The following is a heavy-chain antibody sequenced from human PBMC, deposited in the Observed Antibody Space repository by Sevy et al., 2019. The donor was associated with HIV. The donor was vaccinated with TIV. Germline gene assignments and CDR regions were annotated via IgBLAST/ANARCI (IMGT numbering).Heavy chain of an antibody. Sequence: GGSLRLSCEASGFTFTKYWINWVRQVPGKGLVWISRINSDGSVTNYAASVKGGVTASRDNAKSTVYLQMNSLRAEDSSVHYGGRVIREESGASHDGYVYYAVDVWGQGTTVTVSS. CDR3: GRVIREESGASHDGYVYYAVDV. CDR2: INSDGSVT. J-gene: IGHJ6*02. CDR1: GFTFTKYW. V-gene: IGHV3-74*01. D-gene: IGHD2-2*01.